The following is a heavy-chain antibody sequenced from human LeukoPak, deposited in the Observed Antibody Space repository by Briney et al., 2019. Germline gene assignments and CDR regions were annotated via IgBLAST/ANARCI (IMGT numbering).Heavy chain of an antibody. Sequence: GGSLRLSCAASGFTFSTYSMNWVRQAPGKGLEWVSYISSSSSTIYYADSVKGRFSISRDNAKNSLYLQMNSLRAEDTAVYYCARGSTYYDSSGQVPFDYWGQGTLVTVSS. CDR1: GFTFSTYS. V-gene: IGHV3-48*01. CDR3: ARGSTYYDSSGQVPFDY. D-gene: IGHD3-22*01. J-gene: IGHJ4*02. CDR2: ISSSSSTI.